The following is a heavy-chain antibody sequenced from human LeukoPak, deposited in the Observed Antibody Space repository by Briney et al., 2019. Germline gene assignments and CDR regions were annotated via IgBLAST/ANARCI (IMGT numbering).Heavy chain of an antibody. CDR2: IYYSGST. J-gene: IGHJ3*02. D-gene: IGHD4-17*01. CDR3: ARTSVTTLAGAFDI. CDR1: GGSISSGGYY. Sequence: SETLSLTCTVSGGSISSGGYYWSWIRQHPGKGLECIGYIYYSGSTYYNPSLKSRVTISVDTSKNQFSLKLSSVTAADTAVYYCARTSVTTLAGAFDIWGQGTMVTVSS. V-gene: IGHV4-31*03.